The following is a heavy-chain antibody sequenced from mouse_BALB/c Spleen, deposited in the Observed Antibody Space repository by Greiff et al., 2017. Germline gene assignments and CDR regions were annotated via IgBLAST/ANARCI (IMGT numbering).Heavy chain of an antibody. J-gene: IGHJ2*01. Sequence: EVMLVESGGGLVKPGGSLKLSCAASGFTFSDYYMYWVRQTPEKRLEWVATISDGGSYTYYPDSVKGRFTISRDNAKNNLYLQMSSLKSEDTAMYYCARDRGYDYDDGFDYWGQGTTLTVSS. CDR2: ISDGGSYT. CDR3: ARDRGYDYDDGFDY. CDR1: GFTFSDYY. D-gene: IGHD2-4*01. V-gene: IGHV5-4*02.